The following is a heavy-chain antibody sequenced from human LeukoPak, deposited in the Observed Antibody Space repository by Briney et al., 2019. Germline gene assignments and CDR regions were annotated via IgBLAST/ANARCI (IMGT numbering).Heavy chain of an antibody. J-gene: IGHJ4*02. D-gene: IGHD6-13*01. CDR2: ISGSGGST. CDR1: GFTFSSYA. V-gene: IGHV3-23*01. Sequence: PGGSLRLSCAASGFTFSSYAMSWVRQAPGKGLEWVSGISGSGGSTNYADSVQGRFTISRDNSKNKLSLQMNSLRAEDTAEYYCGRGGAAGPDFWGQGTLVTVSS. CDR3: GRGGAAGPDF.